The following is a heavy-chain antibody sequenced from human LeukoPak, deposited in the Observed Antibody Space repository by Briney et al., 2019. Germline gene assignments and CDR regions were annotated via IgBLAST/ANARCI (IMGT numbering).Heavy chain of an antibody. CDR3: ARDGPHYAPGWFDP. CDR1: GGSISSSSYY. CDR2: IYYSGST. D-gene: IGHD3-16*01. Sequence: SETLSLACTVSGGSISSSSYYWGWIRQPPGKGLEWIGSIYYSGSTYYNPSLKSRVTISVDTSKNQFSLKLSSVAAADTAVYYCARDGPHYAPGWFDPWGQGTLVTVSS. J-gene: IGHJ5*02. V-gene: IGHV4-39*07.